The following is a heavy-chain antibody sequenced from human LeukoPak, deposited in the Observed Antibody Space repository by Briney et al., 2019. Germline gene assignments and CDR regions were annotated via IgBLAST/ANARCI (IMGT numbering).Heavy chain of an antibody. CDR1: GGTFSSYA. Sequence: ASVKVSCKASGGTFSSYAISWVRQAPRHGLEWMGRIIPILGIAHYAQKFQGRVTITADKSTSTAYMELRSVRSEDTAVYYCARDRGGYNPGLEYWGQGTLVTVSS. CDR2: IIPILGIA. CDR3: ARDRGGYNPGLEY. V-gene: IGHV1-69*04. J-gene: IGHJ4*02. D-gene: IGHD5-24*01.